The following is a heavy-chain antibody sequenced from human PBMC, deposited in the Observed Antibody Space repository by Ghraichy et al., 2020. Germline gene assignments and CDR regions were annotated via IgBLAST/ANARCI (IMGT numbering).Heavy chain of an antibody. CDR1: GGSVSSGSYY. D-gene: IGHD3-3*01. CDR3: ASFNEDTIFGVVRENFDY. Sequence: SETLSLTCTVSGGSVSSGSYYWSWIRQPPGKGLEWIGYIYYSGSTNYNPSLKSRVTISVDTSKNQFSLKLSSVTAADTAVYYCASFNEDTIFGVVRENFDYWGQGTLVTVSS. V-gene: IGHV4-61*01. J-gene: IGHJ4*02. CDR2: IYYSGST.